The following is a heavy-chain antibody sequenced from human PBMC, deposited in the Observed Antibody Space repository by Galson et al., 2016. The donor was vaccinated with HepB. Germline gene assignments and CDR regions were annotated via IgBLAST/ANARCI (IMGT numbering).Heavy chain of an antibody. CDR2: INYSGTT. J-gene: IGHJ4*02. D-gene: IGHD6-13*01. V-gene: IGHV4-59*01. CDR3: ARVGNIEGAGTYDY. CDR1: RVYISPYY. Sequence: SETLSLTCSVARVYISPYYWTWIRQPPGKGLEWIGYINYSGTTHYNPSLKSRVTISVDTSKNQFSLKLSSVTAADTAVYYCARVGNIEGAGTYDYWGQGALITVSS.